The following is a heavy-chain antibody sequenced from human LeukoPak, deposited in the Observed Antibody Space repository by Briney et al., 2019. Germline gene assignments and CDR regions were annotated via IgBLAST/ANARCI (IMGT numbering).Heavy chain of an antibody. CDR1: GYTFISYY. CDR2: INPSGGST. Sequence: ASVKVSCKACGYTFISYYMHWVRQAPGQGLEWMGIINPSGGSTSYAQKFQGRVTMTRDMSTSTVYMELSSLRSEDTAVYYCARDSPALDAFDIWGQGTMVTVSS. V-gene: IGHV1-46*01. J-gene: IGHJ3*02. CDR3: ARDSPALDAFDI.